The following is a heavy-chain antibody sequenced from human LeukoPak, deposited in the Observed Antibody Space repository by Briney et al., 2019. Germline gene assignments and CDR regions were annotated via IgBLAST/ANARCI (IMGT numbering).Heavy chain of an antibody. CDR3: ARSWVVDRAYYYYMDV. CDR2: IIPIFGTA. Sequence: GASVKVSCKASGYTFTGYYMHWVRQAPGQGLEWMGGIIPIFGTANYAQKFQGRVTITADESTSTAYMELSSLRSEGTAVYYCARSWVVDRAYYYYMDVWGKGTTVTISS. CDR1: GYTFTGYY. J-gene: IGHJ6*03. V-gene: IGHV1-69*13. D-gene: IGHD2-15*01.